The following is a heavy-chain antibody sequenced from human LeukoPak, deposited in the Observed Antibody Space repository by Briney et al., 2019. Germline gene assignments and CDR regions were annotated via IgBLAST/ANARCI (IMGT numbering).Heavy chain of an antibody. Sequence: GGSLRLSCAASGFTFSSYAMSWVRQAPGKGLEWVSAISGSGGSTYYAVSVKGRFTISRDNSKNPLYLQMNSLRAEDTAVYYCAKSRYCSSTSCLYFDYWGQGTLVTVSS. CDR3: AKSRYCSSTSCLYFDY. J-gene: IGHJ4*02. V-gene: IGHV3-23*01. CDR2: ISGSGGST. D-gene: IGHD2-2*01. CDR1: GFTFSSYA.